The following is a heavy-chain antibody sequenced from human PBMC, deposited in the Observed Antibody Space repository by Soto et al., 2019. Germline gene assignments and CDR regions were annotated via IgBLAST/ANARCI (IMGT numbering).Heavy chain of an antibody. D-gene: IGHD3-3*01. CDR3: ARIQIGEGWFDP. Sequence: QVQLVQSGAEVKKPGSSVKVSCKASGGTFSSYAISWVRQAPGQGLEWMGGIIPIFGTANYAQKFQGRVTITDESTSTAYMELSSLRSEDTAVYYCARIQIGEGWFDPWGQGTLVTVSS. CDR1: GGTFSSYA. V-gene: IGHV1-69*05. J-gene: IGHJ5*02. CDR2: IIPIFGTA.